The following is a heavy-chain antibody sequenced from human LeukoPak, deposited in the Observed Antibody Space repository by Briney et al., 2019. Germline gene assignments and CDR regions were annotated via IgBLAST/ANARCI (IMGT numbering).Heavy chain of an antibody. V-gene: IGHV3-23*01. CDR2: ISGSGGST. CDR3: TTARLPFGY. J-gene: IGHJ4*02. CDR1: GFTFSSYA. D-gene: IGHD4-11*01. Sequence: GGSLRLSCAASGFTFSSYAMSWVRQAPGKGLEWVSAISGSGGSTYYADSVKGRFTISRDNSKNTLYLQMNSLKIEDTAVYYCTTARLPFGYWGQGTLVTVSS.